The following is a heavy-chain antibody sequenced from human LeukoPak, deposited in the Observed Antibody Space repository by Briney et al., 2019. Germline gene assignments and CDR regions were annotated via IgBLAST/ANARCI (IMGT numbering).Heavy chain of an antibody. J-gene: IGHJ4*02. D-gene: IGHD6-19*01. V-gene: IGHV4-39*07. Sequence: SETLSLTCTVSGGSISSSSYYWGWIRQPPGKGLEWIGSIYYSGSTYYNPSLKSRVTISVDTSKNQFSLKLSSVTAADTAVYYCAREGSSGWGHSIDYWGQGTLVTVSS. CDR2: IYYSGST. CDR1: GGSISSSSYY. CDR3: AREGSSGWGHSIDY.